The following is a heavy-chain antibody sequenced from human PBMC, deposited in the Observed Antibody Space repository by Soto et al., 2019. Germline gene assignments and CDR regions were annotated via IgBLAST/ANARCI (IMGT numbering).Heavy chain of an antibody. CDR3: ARAARRTGTEYNWFDP. CDR2: ISAYNGNT. Sequence: QVQLVQSGAEVKKPGASVKVSCKASGYACTSYGISWVRQAPGQGLEWMGWISAYNGNTNYAQKLQGRVTMTTDTSTSTAYMELRSLRSDDTAVYYCARAARRTGTEYNWFDPWGQGTLVTVSS. V-gene: IGHV1-18*04. D-gene: IGHD1-7*01. CDR1: GYACTSYG. J-gene: IGHJ5*02.